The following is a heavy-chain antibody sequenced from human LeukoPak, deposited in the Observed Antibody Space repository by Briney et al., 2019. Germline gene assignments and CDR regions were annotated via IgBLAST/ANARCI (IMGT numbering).Heavy chain of an antibody. V-gene: IGHV4-34*01. J-gene: IGHJ4*02. CDR2: INHSGST. CDR3: ASSGTTGTNLDY. D-gene: IGHD1-1*01. CDR1: GGSFSGYY. Sequence: SETLSLTCAVYGGSFSGYYWSWIRQPPGKGLEWIGEINHSGSTNYNPSLKSRVTISVDTSKNQFSLKPSSVTAADTAVYYCASSGTTGTNLDYWGQGTLVTVSS.